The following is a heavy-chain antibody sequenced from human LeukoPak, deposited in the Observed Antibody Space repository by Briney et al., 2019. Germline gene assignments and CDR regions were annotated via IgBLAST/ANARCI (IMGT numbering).Heavy chain of an antibody. CDR3: ARDPQPPPRYYYDSSGGAFDI. CDR2: ISWNSGSI. V-gene: IGHV3-9*01. CDR1: GFTFDDYA. Sequence: PGRSLRLSCAASGFTFDDYAMHWVRQAPGKGLEWVSGISWNSGSIGYVDSVKGRFTISRDNAKNSLYLQMNSLRADDTAVYYCARDPQPPPRYYYDSSGGAFDIWGPGTMVTVSS. J-gene: IGHJ3*02. D-gene: IGHD3-22*01.